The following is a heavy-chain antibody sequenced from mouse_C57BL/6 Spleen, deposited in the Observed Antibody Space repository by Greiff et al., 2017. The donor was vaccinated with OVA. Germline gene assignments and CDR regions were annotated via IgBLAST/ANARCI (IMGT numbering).Heavy chain of an antibody. J-gene: IGHJ2*01. CDR3: ARLGYGSSTFDY. CDR2: IRNKANGYTT. V-gene: IGHV7-3*01. CDR1: GFTFTDYY. D-gene: IGHD1-1*01. Sequence: EVKLMESGGGLVQPGGSLSLSCAASGFTFTDYYMSWVRQPPGKALEWLGFIRNKANGYTTEYSASVKGRFTISRDNSQSILYLQMNALRAEDSATYYCARLGYGSSTFDYWGQGTTLTVSS.